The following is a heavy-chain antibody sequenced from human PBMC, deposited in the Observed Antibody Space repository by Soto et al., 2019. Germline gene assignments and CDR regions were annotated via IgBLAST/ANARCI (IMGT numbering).Heavy chain of an antibody. CDR1: GFTFNNYA. J-gene: IGHJ4*02. CDR3: ARDVEYSTSLCEH. D-gene: IGHD4-4*01. CDR2: ISGTGGST. Sequence: EVQLLESGGGVVQPGGSLRLSCAASGFTFNNYALNWVRQAPGKGLEWVSSISGTGGSTFYAGSAKGRFTISRDNSKNTLFLQMTSLRAEDTAVYYCARDVEYSTSLCEHWGQGTPVIVS. V-gene: IGHV3-23*01.